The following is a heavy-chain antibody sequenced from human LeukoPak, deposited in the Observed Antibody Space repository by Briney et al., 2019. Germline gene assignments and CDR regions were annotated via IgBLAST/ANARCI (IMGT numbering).Heavy chain of an antibody. Sequence: SETLSLTCTVSGGSISSSSYYWGWIRQPPGKGLEWIGSIYYSGGTYYNPSLKSRVTISVDTSKNQFSLKLSSVTAADTAVYYCASTPDGDYWGQGTLVTVSS. V-gene: IGHV4-39*07. CDR1: GGSISSSSYY. D-gene: IGHD5/OR15-5a*01. J-gene: IGHJ4*02. CDR3: ASTPDGDY. CDR2: IYYSGGT.